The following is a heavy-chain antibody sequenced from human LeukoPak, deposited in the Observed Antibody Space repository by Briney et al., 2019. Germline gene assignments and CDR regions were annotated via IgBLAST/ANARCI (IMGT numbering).Heavy chain of an antibody. CDR1: GFTFSSYA. CDR2: ISYDGSNK. CDR3: ARELATVTLSPLRY. D-gene: IGHD4-17*01. V-gene: IGHV3-30-3*01. J-gene: IGHJ6*02. Sequence: GGSLRLSCAASGFTFSSYAMHWVRQAPGKGLEWVAVISYDGSNKYYADSVKGRFTISRDNSKNTLYLQMNSLRAEDTAVYYCARELATVTLSPLRYWGQGTTVTVSS.